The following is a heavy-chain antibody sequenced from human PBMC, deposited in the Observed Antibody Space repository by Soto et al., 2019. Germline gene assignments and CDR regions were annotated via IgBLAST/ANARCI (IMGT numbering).Heavy chain of an antibody. V-gene: IGHV4-34*01. CDR3: ARGWAIKNWEPSKPGESGTTFDP. J-gene: IGHJ5*02. D-gene: IGHD1-7*01. CDR1: GGSFSGYY. Sequence: SETLSLTCAVYGGSFSGYYWSWIRQPPGKGLEWIGEINHSGSTNYNPSLKSRVTISVDTSKNQFSLKLSSVTAADTAVYYCARGWAIKNWEPSKPGESGTTFDPWGQGTLVTVSS. CDR2: INHSGST.